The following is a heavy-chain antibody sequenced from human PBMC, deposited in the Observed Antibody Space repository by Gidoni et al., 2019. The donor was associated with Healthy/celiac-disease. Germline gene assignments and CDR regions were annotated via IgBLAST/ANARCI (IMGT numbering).Heavy chain of an antibody. D-gene: IGHD2-2*01. CDR2: ISGSGGRT. J-gene: IGHJ4*02. V-gene: IGHV3-23*01. CDR1: GLTFSSYA. Sequence: EVQLLESGGGLVQPGGSLRLCCAACGLTFSSYAMSWVRQAPGKGLGWVPAISGSGGRTYSEDAVEGRFTISRDNSKNTLYLQMNSLRAEDTAVYYCAAFDIVVVPAAWGFDYWGQGTLVTVSS. CDR3: AAFDIVVVPAAWGFDY.